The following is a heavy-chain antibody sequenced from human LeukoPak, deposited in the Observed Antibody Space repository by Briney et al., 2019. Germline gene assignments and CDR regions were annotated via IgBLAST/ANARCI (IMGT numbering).Heavy chain of an antibody. CDR3: ARQTGSGLFILP. CDR2: IYYSGNT. CDR1: GGSISSSNSY. J-gene: IGHJ4*02. D-gene: IGHD3/OR15-3a*01. Sequence: SETLSLTCSVSGGSISSSNSYWGWIRQPPGKGLEWIGSIYYSGNTYYNASLKSQVSISIDTSKNQFSLRLTSVTAADTAVYYCARQTGSGLFILPGGQGTLVTVSS. V-gene: IGHV4-39*01.